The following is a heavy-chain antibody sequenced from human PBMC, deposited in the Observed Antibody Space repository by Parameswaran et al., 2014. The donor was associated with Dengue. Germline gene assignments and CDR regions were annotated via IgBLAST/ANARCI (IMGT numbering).Heavy chain of an antibody. D-gene: IGHD1-26*01. J-gene: IGHJ4*02. CDR2: LSRSGGST. Sequence: VRQAPGKGLEWVSGLSRSGGSTYYADSVKGRFSISRDNSKNTLYLQMNSLRAEDTAIYYCAKLQKVGATTTFDSWGQGTLVTVSS. V-gene: IGHV3-23*01. CDR3: AKLQKVGATTTFDS.